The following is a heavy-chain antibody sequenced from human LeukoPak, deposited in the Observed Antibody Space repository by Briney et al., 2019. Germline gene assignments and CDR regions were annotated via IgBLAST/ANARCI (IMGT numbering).Heavy chain of an antibody. D-gene: IGHD5-18*01. CDR1: GVSISGLTYL. V-gene: IGHV4-39*01. Sequence: PSETLSLTCTVSGVSISGLTYLWGWVRHPPGKGLEWIATISNNGRPYYSPSLQSRVTISLDTSNNQFSLELTSVTAADTALYYCARGYNHGRNRPLTWGQGTLVTVSS. CDR3: ARGYNHGRNRPLT. J-gene: IGHJ5*02. CDR2: ISNNGRP.